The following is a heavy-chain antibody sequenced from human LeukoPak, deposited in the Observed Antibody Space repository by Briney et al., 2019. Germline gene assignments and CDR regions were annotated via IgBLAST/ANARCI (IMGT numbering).Heavy chain of an antibody. CDR1: GYTFIDYY. J-gene: IGHJ4*02. D-gene: IGHD5-24*01. CDR2: INPNSGGT. V-gene: IGHV1-2*04. Sequence: ASVRVSCKASGYTFIDYYLHWVRQAPGQGLEWMGWINPNSGGTKYVQKFKGWVTMTRDTSISTGYMELSGLKFDDTAMYYCARASRDGYNQNFDFWGQGTLVTVSS. CDR3: ARASRDGYNQNFDF.